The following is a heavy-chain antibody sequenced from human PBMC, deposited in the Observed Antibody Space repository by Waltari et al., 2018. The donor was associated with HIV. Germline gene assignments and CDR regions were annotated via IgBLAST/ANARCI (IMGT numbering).Heavy chain of an antibody. V-gene: IGHV4-39*01. Sequence: QLQLQESGPGLVKPSETLSLTCTVPGGSISSSSYYWGWIRQPPGKGLEWIGSIYYSGSTYYKPSLKSRVTISVDTSKNQFSLKLSSVTAADTAVYYCARWGKRYGDVWGQGTTVTVSS. CDR3: ARWGKRYGDV. J-gene: IGHJ6*02. D-gene: IGHD1-20*01. CDR2: IYYSGST. CDR1: GGSISSSSYY.